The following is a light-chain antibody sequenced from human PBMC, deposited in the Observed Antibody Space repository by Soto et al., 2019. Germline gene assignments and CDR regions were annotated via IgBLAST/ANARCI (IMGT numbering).Light chain of an antibody. Sequence: QSALTQPPSASGSPGQSVAISCTGTSSDVGGYNYVSWYQQHPGKAPKLMIYEVNKRPSGVPDRFSGSKSGNTASLTVSGLQAEDEADYFCSLYSSNGSLIFGPGTKVNVL. CDR1: SSDVGGYNY. CDR3: SLYSSNGSLI. V-gene: IGLV2-8*01. J-gene: IGLJ1*01. CDR2: EVN.